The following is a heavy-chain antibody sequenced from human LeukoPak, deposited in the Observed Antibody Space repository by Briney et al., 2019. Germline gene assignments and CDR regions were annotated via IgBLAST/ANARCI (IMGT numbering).Heavy chain of an antibody. CDR1: GFTVSSYA. CDR2: ISGSGSGGST. Sequence: GGSLRLSCAASGFTVSSYAMSWVRQAPGKGLEWVSTISGSGSGGSTYYADSVKGRFTISRDNSKNTLYLQMNSLRAEDTAVYYCAKDLGVPAATLFDYWGQGTLVTVSS. CDR3: AKDLGVPAATLFDY. J-gene: IGHJ4*02. V-gene: IGHV3-23*01. D-gene: IGHD2-2*01.